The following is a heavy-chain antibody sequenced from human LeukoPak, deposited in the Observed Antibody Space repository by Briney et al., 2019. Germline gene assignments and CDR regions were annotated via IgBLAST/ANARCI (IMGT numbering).Heavy chain of an antibody. CDR2: IYYSGST. J-gene: IGHJ3*02. V-gene: IGHV4-59*08. Sequence: SETLSLTCTVSGGSSSGYYWNWIRQPPGKELEWIGSIYYSGSTNYNPSLESRVTFSVDTSKTQFSLQLNSMTAADTAVYYCARDISGGSHVFDIWGQGTMVTVSS. D-gene: IGHD3-3*02. CDR3: ARDISGGSHVFDI. CDR1: GGSSSGYY.